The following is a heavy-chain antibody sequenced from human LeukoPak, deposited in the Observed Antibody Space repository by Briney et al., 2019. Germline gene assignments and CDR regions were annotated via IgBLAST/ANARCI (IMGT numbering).Heavy chain of an antibody. Sequence: GGSLRLSCAASGFTFSSYSMNWVRQAPGKGLEWVSSISSSSSYIYYADSVKGRFTISRDNAKNSLYLQMNSLRAEDTAVYYRARSSRIAAAIWYNWFDPWGQGTLVTVSS. D-gene: IGHD6-13*01. CDR2: ISSSSSYI. CDR3: ARSSRIAAAIWYNWFDP. CDR1: GFTFSSYS. V-gene: IGHV3-21*01. J-gene: IGHJ5*02.